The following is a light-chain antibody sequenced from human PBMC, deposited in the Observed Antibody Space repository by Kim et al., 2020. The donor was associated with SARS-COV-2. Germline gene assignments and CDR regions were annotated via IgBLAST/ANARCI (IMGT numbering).Light chain of an antibody. Sequence: EVVLTQSPGPLSLSPGERATLSCGASQTITNGHLAWWQHKPGLAPRLLIYDASYRATGIPDRFSASGSGTDFTLTISRLEPEDFAVYYCQHYGTSPSPFGQGTKLEI. CDR2: DAS. J-gene: IGKJ2*01. V-gene: IGKV3D-20*01. CDR1: QTITNGH. CDR3: QHYGTSPSP.